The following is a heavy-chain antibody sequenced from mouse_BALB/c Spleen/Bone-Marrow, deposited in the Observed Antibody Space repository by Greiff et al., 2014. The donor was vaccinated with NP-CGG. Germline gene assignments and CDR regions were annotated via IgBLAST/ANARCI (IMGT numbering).Heavy chain of an antibody. CDR3: ARGVGSWYFDV. CDR1: WFSLTSYG. J-gene: IGHJ1*01. CDR2: IWAGGST. D-gene: IGHD1-1*02. Sequence: QVQLKESGPGLVAPSQSLSITCTVSWFSLTSYGVHWVRQPPGKGLEWLGVIWAGGSTNYNSALMSRLSISKDNSKSQVFLKMNSLQTDDTAMYYCARGVGSWYFDVWGAGTTDTVSS. V-gene: IGHV2-9*02.